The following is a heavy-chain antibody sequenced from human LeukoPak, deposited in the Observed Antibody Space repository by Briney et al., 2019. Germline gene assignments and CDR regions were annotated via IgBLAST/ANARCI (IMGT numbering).Heavy chain of an antibody. V-gene: IGHV4-38-2*02. CDR3: ARVIVGAPDY. Sequence: KPSETLSLTCTVSGYSISSDYYWGWIRQPPGKGLEWIGFTYHSGSTYYNPSLKSRVIILVDTSKNQFSLKLSSVSAADTAVYYCARVIVGAPDYWGQGTLVTVSS. CDR2: TYHSGST. D-gene: IGHD1-26*01. J-gene: IGHJ4*01. CDR1: GYSISSDYY.